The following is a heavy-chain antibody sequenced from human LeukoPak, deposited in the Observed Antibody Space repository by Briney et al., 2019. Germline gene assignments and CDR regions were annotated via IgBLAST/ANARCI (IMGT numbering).Heavy chain of an antibody. CDR1: GGSISSGGYY. V-gene: IGHV4-30-2*01. CDR2: IYHSGST. Sequence: SETLSPTCTVSGGSISSGGYYWSWIRQPPGKGLEWIGYIYHSGSTYYNPSLKSRVTISVDRSKNQFSLKLSSVTAADTAVYYCASILGYCSSTSCSTSAWGQGTLVTVSS. J-gene: IGHJ5*02. D-gene: IGHD2-2*02. CDR3: ASILGYCSSTSCSTSA.